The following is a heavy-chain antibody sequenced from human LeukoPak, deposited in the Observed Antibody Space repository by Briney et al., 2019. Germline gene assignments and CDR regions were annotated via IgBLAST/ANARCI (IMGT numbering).Heavy chain of an antibody. Sequence: GGSLILSCAASGFTFSSYWMHWVRQAPGKGLVWVSRINSDGSSTSYADSVKGRFTISRDNAKNTLYLQMNSLRAEDTVVYYCARDWQLVPFDYWGQGTLVTVSS. CDR1: GFTFSSYW. CDR2: INSDGSST. J-gene: IGHJ4*02. V-gene: IGHV3-74*01. D-gene: IGHD6-6*01. CDR3: ARDWQLVPFDY.